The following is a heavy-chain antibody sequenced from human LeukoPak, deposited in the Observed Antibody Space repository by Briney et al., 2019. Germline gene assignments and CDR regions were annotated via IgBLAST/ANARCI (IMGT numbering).Heavy chain of an antibody. CDR1: GYTFTSYD. J-gene: IGHJ4*02. Sequence: GASVKVSCRASGYTFTSYDINWVRQAPGQGLEWMGRIIPILGIANYAQKFQGRVTITADKSTSTAYMELSSLRSEDTAVYYCAGGWNGPVDYWGQGTLVTVSS. CDR3: AGGWNGPVDY. CDR2: IIPILGIA. D-gene: IGHD3-3*01. V-gene: IGHV1-69*04.